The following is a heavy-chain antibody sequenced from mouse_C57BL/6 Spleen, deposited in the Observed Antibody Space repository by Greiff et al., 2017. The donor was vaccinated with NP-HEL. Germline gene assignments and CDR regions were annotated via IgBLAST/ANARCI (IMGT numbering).Heavy chain of an antibody. CDR2: IVPGNGST. CDR3: ARRGRRAYAMDY. Sequence: QVQLQQSGAELMKPGASVKLSCKATGYTFTGYWIEWVKQRPGHGLEWIGEIVPGNGSTKYNEKFKGKAPLTADTSSNTAYMQLSSLATEDSAIYYCARRGRRAYAMDYWGQGTSVTVSS. V-gene: IGHV1-9*01. CDR1: GYTFTGYW. D-gene: IGHD3-1*01. J-gene: IGHJ4*01.